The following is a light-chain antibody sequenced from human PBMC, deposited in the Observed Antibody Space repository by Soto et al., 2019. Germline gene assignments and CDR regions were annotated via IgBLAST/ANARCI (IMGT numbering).Light chain of an antibody. CDR1: QSVSSN. CDR2: AAS. J-gene: IGKJ2*01. Sequence: EKEMTQSPATLSVSPGERATLSCRASQSVSSNLAWYQQKPGQAPRLLIYAASTRPTGIPARFSGSGSGTEFTVTISSLQSEDFAVYYCQQYNNWPLTFGQGTKLEIK. V-gene: IGKV3-15*01. CDR3: QQYNNWPLT.